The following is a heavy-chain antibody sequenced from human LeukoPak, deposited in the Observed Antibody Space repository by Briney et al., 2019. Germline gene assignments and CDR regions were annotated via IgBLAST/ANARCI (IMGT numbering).Heavy chain of an antibody. Sequence: GESLKISCKGSGYSFTSYWIGWVRQMPGKGLEWMGIIYSPSFQGQVTISADKSISTAYLQWSSLKASDTAMYYCARGIFGVDPSDYYYMDVWGKGTTVTVSS. CDR3: ARGIFGVDPSDYYYMDV. CDR1: GYSFTSYW. V-gene: IGHV5-51*01. D-gene: IGHD3-3*01. CDR2: IY. J-gene: IGHJ6*03.